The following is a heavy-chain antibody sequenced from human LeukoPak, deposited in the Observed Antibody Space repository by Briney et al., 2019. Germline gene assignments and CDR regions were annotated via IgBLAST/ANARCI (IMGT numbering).Heavy chain of an antibody. V-gene: IGHV3-53*01. J-gene: IGHJ5*02. CDR3: ARAPSSAWYPLDL. D-gene: IGHD6-19*01. CDR1: GLFVSSDH. CDR2: IYTGGTS. Sequence: GGSLRLSCAASGLFVSSDHMTWVRQAPGQGLEWVSVIYTGGTSHYADSVEGRFTISRDESKNTLFLQMNSLTAEDTAVYYCARAPSSAWYPLDLWGQGTLVTVSS.